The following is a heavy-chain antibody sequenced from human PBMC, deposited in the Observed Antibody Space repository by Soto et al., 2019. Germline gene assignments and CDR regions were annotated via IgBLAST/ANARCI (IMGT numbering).Heavy chain of an antibody. CDR1: GGTFSSYA. Sequence: SVKVSCKASGGTFSSYAISWVRQAPGQGLEWMGGIIPIFGTANYAQKFQGRVTITADESTSTAYMELSSLRSEDTAVYYCARDHFDSSGYYYNAFDIWGQGTMVTVSS. D-gene: IGHD3-22*01. CDR2: IIPIFGTA. V-gene: IGHV1-69*13. J-gene: IGHJ3*02. CDR3: ARDHFDSSGYYYNAFDI.